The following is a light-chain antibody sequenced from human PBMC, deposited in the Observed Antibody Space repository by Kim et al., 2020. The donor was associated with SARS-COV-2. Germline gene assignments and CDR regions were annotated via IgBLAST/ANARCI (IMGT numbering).Light chain of an antibody. Sequence: SASVGDRVTITCRASQNIRNYLNWYQQKPGKAPKVLIYAASSLQGGVPSRFSGGGSGTDFTLTISSLQPEDSATYYCQQSYSTPYIFGQGTKLEI. CDR1: QNIRNY. CDR2: AAS. J-gene: IGKJ2*01. V-gene: IGKV1-39*01. CDR3: QQSYSTPYI.